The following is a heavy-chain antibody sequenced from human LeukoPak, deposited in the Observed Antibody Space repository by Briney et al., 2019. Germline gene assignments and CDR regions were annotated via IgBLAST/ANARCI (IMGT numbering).Heavy chain of an antibody. D-gene: IGHD4-11*01. CDR2: IANTGDTR. CDR3: AREDYSKGGGYFDY. CDR1: GFTFSNYE. Sequence: PGGSLRLSCAASGFTFSNYEMNWVRQAPGKGLQWVSYIANTGDTRNYADSVKGRFTVSRDNVKNSLYLQMNSLRAEDTAIYYCAREDYSKGGGYFDYWGQGTLVTVSS. V-gene: IGHV3-48*03. J-gene: IGHJ4*02.